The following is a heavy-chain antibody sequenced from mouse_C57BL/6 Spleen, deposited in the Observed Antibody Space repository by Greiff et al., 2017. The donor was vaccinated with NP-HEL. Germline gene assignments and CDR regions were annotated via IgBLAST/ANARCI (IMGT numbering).Heavy chain of an antibody. CDR1: GYTFTDYY. CDR2: IGPGSGST. CDR3: ATYYSYAMDY. Sequence: QVQLQQSGAELVKPGASVKISCKASGYTFTDYYINWVKQRPGQGLAWIGKIGPGSGSTYYNEKFKGKATLTADKSSSTAYMHLSSLTSEDSAVYFCATYYSYAMDYWGQGTSVTVSS. J-gene: IGHJ4*01. D-gene: IGHD2-12*01. V-gene: IGHV1-77*01.